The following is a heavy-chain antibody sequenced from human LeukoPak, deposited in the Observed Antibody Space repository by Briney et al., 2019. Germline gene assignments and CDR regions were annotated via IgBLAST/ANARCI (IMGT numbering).Heavy chain of an antibody. CDR3: ARGSTAAHYYYYYMDV. J-gene: IGHJ6*03. Sequence: SVKVSCKASGGTFSSYAISWVRQAPGQGLEWMGGIIPIFGTANYAQKFQGRVTITTDESTSTAYMELSSLRSEDTAVYYCARGSTAAHYYYYYMDVWGKGTTVTVSS. CDR1: GGTFSSYA. V-gene: IGHV1-69*05. D-gene: IGHD4-17*01. CDR2: IIPIFGTA.